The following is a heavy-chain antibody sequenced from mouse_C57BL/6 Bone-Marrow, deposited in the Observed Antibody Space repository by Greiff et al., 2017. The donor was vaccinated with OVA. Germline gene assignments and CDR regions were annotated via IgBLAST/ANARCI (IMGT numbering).Heavy chain of an antibody. D-gene: IGHD1-1*01. CDR3: ARRDYYGSSYDWYVDV. Sequence: EVKLVESGGGLVQPGGSLKLSCAASGFTFSDYGMAWVRQAPRKGPEWVAFISNLAYSIYYADTVTGRFTISRENAKNTLYLEMSSLRSEDTAMYYCARRDYYGSSYDWYVDVWGTGTTVTVSS. J-gene: IGHJ1*03. CDR2: ISNLAYSI. CDR1: GFTFSDYG. V-gene: IGHV5-15*01.